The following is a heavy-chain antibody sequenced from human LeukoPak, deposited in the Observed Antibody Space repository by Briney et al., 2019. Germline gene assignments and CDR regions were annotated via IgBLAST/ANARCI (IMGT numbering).Heavy chain of an antibody. V-gene: IGHV1-2*02. J-gene: IGHJ4*02. Sequence: GASVKVSCKASGYKFTGYYMHWVRQAPGQGLEWMGWINPSSGGTNYAQKFQGRVTMTRDTSISTAYMELSRLRSDDTAVYYCARGHGVYDSSGHDYWGQGTLVTVSS. CDR1: GYKFTGYY. D-gene: IGHD3-22*01. CDR3: ARGHGVYDSSGHDY. CDR2: INPSSGGT.